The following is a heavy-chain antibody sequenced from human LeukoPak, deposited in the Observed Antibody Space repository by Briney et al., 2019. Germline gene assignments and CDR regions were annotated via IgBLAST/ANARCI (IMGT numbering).Heavy chain of an antibody. J-gene: IGHJ4*02. D-gene: IGHD6-19*01. V-gene: IGHV1-18*01. CDR3: VRTAVAGKGDY. CDR2: ISAYNGNT. Sequence: EASVEVSCKASGYTFTSYGISWVRQAPGQGLEWMGWISAYNGNTNYAQKLQGRVTMTTDTSTSTAYMELRSLRSDDTAVYYCVRTAVAGKGDYWGQGTLVTVSS. CDR1: GYTFTSYG.